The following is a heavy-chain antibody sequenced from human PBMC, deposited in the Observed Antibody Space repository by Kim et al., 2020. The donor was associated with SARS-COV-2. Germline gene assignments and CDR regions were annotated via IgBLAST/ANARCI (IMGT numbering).Heavy chain of an antibody. V-gene: IGHV3-21*01. J-gene: IGHJ6*02. CDR1: GFTFSSYS. D-gene: IGHD3-16*02. CDR2: ISSSSSYI. Sequence: GGSLRLSCAASGFTFSSYSMNWVRQAPGKGLEWVSSISSSSSYIYYADSVKGRFTISRDNAKNSLYLQMNSLRAEDTAVYYCARTLLRLGELSLSLYYYYYYGMDVWGQGTTVTVSS. CDR3: ARTLLRLGELSLSLYYYYYYGMDV.